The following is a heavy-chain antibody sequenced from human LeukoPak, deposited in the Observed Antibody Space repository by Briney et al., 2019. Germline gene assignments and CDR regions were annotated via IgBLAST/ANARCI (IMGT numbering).Heavy chain of an antibody. D-gene: IGHD6-19*01. J-gene: IGHJ4*02. V-gene: IGHV3-48*03. Sequence: PGGSLRLSCIASGFAFNSYEMNWVRQAPGKGLEWVSYISSSGSIKHYADSVKGRFTISRDSAKNSLYLQMNSLRAEDTAVYYCARARYTSGWETLDYWGQGTLVTVSS. CDR1: GFAFNSYE. CDR3: ARARYTSGWETLDY. CDR2: ISSSGSIK.